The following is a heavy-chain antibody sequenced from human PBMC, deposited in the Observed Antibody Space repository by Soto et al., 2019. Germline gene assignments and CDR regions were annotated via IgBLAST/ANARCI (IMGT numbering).Heavy chain of an antibody. V-gene: IGHV3-9*01. CDR3: AKGRYDFWSPYYFDS. J-gene: IGHJ4*02. D-gene: IGHD3-3*01. CDR1: GLNFDDFA. Sequence: GGSLRLSCVGTGLNFDDFAMHWVRQAPGKGLEWVSGITWNSRVLAYADSVKGRFTISRDNARNSLYLQMDSLRDEDTALYYCAKGRYDFWSPYYFDSWGQGTLVTVS. CDR2: ITWNSRVL.